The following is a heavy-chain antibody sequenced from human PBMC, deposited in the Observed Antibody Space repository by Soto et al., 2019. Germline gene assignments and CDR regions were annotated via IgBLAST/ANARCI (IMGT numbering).Heavy chain of an antibody. D-gene: IGHD6-6*01. J-gene: IGHJ5*02. V-gene: IGHV4-30-4*01. Sequence: QVQLQESGPGLVKPSQTLSLTCTVSGGSISSGDYYWSWIRQPPGKGLEWIGYIYYSGSTYYSPSLKMRVTISVDTSKNQFPLKRRSVTAADPAVYYCVRERPDGARLDPWGQGTLVTVSS. CDR3: VRERPDGARLDP. CDR1: GGSISSGDYY. CDR2: IYYSGST.